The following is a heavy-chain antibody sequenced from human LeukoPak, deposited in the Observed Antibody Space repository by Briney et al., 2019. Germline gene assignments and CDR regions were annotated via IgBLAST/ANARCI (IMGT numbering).Heavy chain of an antibody. CDR2: IYHSGST. Sequence: PSETLSLTCTVSGYSISSGYYWGWIRQPPGKGLAWIGGIYHSGSTYYKPSLKSRVTISVDASKNQFSLKLSSVTAADTAVYYCARGQARLSWFDPWGQGTLVTVSS. D-gene: IGHD6-19*01. CDR3: ARGQARLSWFDP. J-gene: IGHJ5*02. V-gene: IGHV4-38-2*02. CDR1: GYSISSGYY.